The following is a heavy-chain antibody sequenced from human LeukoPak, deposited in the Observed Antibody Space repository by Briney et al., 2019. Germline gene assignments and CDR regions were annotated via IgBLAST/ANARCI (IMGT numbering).Heavy chain of an antibody. D-gene: IGHD5/OR15-5a*01. CDR1: GGSIGSGDYY. CDR2: IYYSGST. CDR3: ARGYSVNWFDP. Sequence: PSETLSLTCTISGGSIGSGDYYWTWIRQPPGKGLEWIGSIYYSGSTYYNPSLKSRVTISVDTSKNQFSVRLTSVTAADTAVYYCARGYSVNWFDPWGQGTLVTVSS. J-gene: IGHJ5*02. V-gene: IGHV4-39*01.